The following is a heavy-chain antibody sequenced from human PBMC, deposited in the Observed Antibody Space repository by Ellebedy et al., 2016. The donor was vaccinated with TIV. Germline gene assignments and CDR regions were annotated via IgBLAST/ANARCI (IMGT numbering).Heavy chain of an antibody. CDR2: SDQEGSGT. J-gene: IGHJ3*02. CDR3: STVFEI. V-gene: IGHV3-74*01. Sequence: PGGSLRLSCAASGFTFTNYWTHWVRQVPGKGLVWVARSDQEGSGTSYADSVKGRFTISRDNAKNTLYLQMNSLRAEDTAVYYCSTVFEIWGQGTVVTVSS. CDR1: GFTFTNYW.